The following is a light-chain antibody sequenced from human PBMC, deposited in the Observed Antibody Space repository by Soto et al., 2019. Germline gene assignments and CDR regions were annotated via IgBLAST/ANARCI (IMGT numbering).Light chain of an antibody. Sequence: EIVLTQSPGTLSLSPGERATLSCRASQSISSSFLAWYQQKPGQTPRLLIYGTSNRATGIPDRFRGSGSGTDFTLTISRLELEGFAVYYCQQYGSSSFTFGPGTKVDIK. CDR1: QSISSSF. V-gene: IGKV3-20*01. CDR3: QQYGSSSFT. J-gene: IGKJ3*01. CDR2: GTS.